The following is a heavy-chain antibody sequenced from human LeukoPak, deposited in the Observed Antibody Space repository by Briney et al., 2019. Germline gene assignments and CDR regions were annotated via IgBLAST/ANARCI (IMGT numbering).Heavy chain of an antibody. V-gene: IGHV1-18*04. D-gene: IGHD3-22*01. CDR1: GYTFTGYY. CDR2: ISAYNGNT. J-gene: IGHJ4*02. Sequence: ASVKVSCKASGYTFTGYYMHWVRQAPGQGLEWMGWISAYNGNTNYAQKLQGRVTMTTDTSTSVAYMELRSLTSDDTAVYYCTRAPPGMTMMTDYWGQGTLVTVSS. CDR3: TRAPPGMTMMTDY.